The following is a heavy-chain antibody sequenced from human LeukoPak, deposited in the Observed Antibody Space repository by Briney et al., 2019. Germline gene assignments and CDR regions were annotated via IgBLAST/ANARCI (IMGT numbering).Heavy chain of an antibody. V-gene: IGHV4-34*08. CDR1: GFTFSSYW. CDR3: AMGANWGYRNF. D-gene: IGHD7-27*01. J-gene: IGHJ4*02. Sequence: PGGSLRLSCAASGFTFSSYWMSWVRQPPGKGLEWIGEINHSGSTNYNPSLKSRVTISVDTSKNQFSLKLSSVTAADTAAYYCAMGANWGYRNFWGQGTLVTVSS. CDR2: INHSGST.